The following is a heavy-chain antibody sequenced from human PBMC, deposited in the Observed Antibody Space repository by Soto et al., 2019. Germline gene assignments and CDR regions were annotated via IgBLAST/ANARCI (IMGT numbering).Heavy chain of an antibody. J-gene: IGHJ4*02. V-gene: IGHV4-39*01. Sequence: SETLSLTCTVSGGSISSSSYYWGWIRQPPGKGLEWIGSIYYSGSTYYNPSLKSRVTISVDTSKNQFSLKLSSVTAADTAVYYCARHAIFGVVLYYFDYWGQGTLVTVSS. CDR3: ARHAIFGVVLYYFDY. CDR2: IYYSGST. D-gene: IGHD3-3*01. CDR1: GGSISSSSYY.